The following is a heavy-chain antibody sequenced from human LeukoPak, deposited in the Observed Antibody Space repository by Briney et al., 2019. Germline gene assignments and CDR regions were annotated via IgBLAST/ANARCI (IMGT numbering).Heavy chain of an antibody. CDR3: ARGTNFAYGSGTEPVDY. CDR2: INPNSGGT. Sequence: GASVKVSCKASGYTFTGYYMHWVRQAPGQGLEWMGWINPNSGGTNYAQKFQGRVTMTRDTSISTAYMELSRLRSDDTAVYYCARGTNFAYGSGTEPVDYWGQGTLVTVSS. V-gene: IGHV1-2*02. CDR1: GYTFTGYY. D-gene: IGHD3-10*01. J-gene: IGHJ4*02.